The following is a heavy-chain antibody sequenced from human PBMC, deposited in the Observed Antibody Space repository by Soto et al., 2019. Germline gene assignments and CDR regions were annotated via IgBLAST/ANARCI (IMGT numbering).Heavy chain of an antibody. Sequence: QVQLQQSGPGLVKPSQTLSLTCAISGDSVSSNSAAWNWIRQSPSRGLEWLGRTYYRSKWYNDYAVSVNSRITINPDTSKSQFSLQMNSVTPEDTAVYYCARAPGYDHYHYYGMDVWGQGTTVTVSS. V-gene: IGHV6-1*01. D-gene: IGHD3-3*01. CDR3: ARAPGYDHYHYYGMDV. CDR1: GDSVSSNSAA. CDR2: TYYRSKWYN. J-gene: IGHJ6*02.